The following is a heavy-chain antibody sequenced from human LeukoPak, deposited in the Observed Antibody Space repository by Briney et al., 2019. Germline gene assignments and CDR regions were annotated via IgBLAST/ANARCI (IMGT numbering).Heavy chain of an antibody. CDR1: GFSLGSNAMC. D-gene: IGHD4-11*01. V-gene: IGHV2-70*01. CDR3: ARIRRTSVSSSKGTSYYYFGMDV. CDR2: IDWTDAK. J-gene: IGHJ6*02. Sequence: SGPTLVKPTQTLTLTRTFSGFSLGSNAMCVGWIRQSPVKALEWLALIDWTDAKYYSTSLKTRLTISKDTSRNQVVLTMTNVDPVDTATYYCARIRRTSVSSSKGTSYYYFGMDVWGQGTTVTVSS.